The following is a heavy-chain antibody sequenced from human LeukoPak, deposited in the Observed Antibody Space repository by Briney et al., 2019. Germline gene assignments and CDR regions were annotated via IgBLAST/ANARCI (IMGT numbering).Heavy chain of an antibody. V-gene: IGHV1-8*02. J-gene: IGHJ5*02. D-gene: IGHD2-15*01. CDR1: GGTFSSYA. Sequence: ASVKVSCKASGGTFSSYAISWVRQATGQGLEWMGWMNPNSGNTGYTQKFQGRVTMTRNTSISTAYMELSSLRSEDTAVYYCARVVSQEVRFDPWGQGTLVTVSS. CDR2: MNPNSGNT. CDR3: ARVVSQEVRFDP.